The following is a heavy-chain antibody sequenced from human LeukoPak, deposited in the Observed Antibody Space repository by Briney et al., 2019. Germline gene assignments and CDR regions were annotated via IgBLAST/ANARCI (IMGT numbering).Heavy chain of an antibody. CDR2: INPNSGGT. CDR3: ARESSPLYSGSAFDI. D-gene: IGHD5-12*01. CDR1: GYTFTSYY. V-gene: IGHV1-2*02. Sequence: GASVKVSCKASGYTFTSYYMHWVRQAPGQGLEWMGWINPNSGGTNYAQKFQGRVTMTRDTSISTAYMELSRLRSDDTAVYYCARESSPLYSGSAFDIWGQGTMVTVSS. J-gene: IGHJ3*02.